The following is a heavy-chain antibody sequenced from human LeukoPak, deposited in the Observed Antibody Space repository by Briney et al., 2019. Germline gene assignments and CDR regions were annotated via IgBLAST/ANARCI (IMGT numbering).Heavy chain of an antibody. CDR1: GGSISSGGYS. CDR2: IYYSGST. J-gene: IGHJ4*02. Sequence: SETLSLTCAVSGGSISSGGYSWSWIRQPPGKGLEWIGYIYYSGSTYYNPSLKSRVTLSVDTSKNQFSLKLSSVTAADTAVYCCARGRDYGDLSTCFDYWGQGTLVTVSS. D-gene: IGHD4-17*01. V-gene: IGHV4-30-4*07. CDR3: ARGRDYGDLSTCFDY.